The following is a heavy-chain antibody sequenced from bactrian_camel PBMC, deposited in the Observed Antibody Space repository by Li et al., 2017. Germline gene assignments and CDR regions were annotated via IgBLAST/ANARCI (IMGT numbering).Heavy chain of an antibody. Sequence: HVQLVESGGGSVQAGGSLRLSCAVSGYTNIGWPYCMGWFRQAPGKEREGVAAVDSDGTTRYDDSVKGRFTISQDNTENTVYLQMNALSPEDTAVYYCAVVTWPPSRQMPNCPGQLELNFWGQGTQVTVS. CDR1: GYTNIGWPYC. D-gene: IGHD2*01. CDR2: VDSDGTT. V-gene: IGHV3S53*01. CDR3: AVVTWPPSRQMPNCPGQLELNF. J-gene: IGHJ4*01.